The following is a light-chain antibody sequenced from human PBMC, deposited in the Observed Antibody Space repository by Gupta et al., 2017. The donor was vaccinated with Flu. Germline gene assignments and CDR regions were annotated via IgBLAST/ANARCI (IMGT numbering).Light chain of an antibody. CDR1: QSVSSY. Sequence: EIVLTQSPATLSLSPGERATLSCRASQSVSSYLAWYQQKPGQAPRLLIYDASNRDTGIPARFSGSGSGKDFTLTISSREPEDFAVYYCQQHSNWPPWTFGQGTKVEIK. V-gene: IGKV3-11*01. J-gene: IGKJ1*01. CDR2: DAS. CDR3: QQHSNWPPWT.